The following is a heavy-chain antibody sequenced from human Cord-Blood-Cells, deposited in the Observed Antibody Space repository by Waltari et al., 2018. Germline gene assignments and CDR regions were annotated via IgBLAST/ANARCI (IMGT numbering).Heavy chain of an antibody. Sequence: QVQLQQWGAGLLKPSETLSLTCAVYGGSFSGYSWSWIRQPPGTGLEWIGGINHSGSTNYNPSLKSRVTISVDTSKNQFSLKLSSVTAADTAVYYCARARRPPRILEFDPWGQGTLVTVSS. CDR2: INHSGST. J-gene: IGHJ5*02. CDR1: GGSFSGYS. CDR3: ARARRPPRILEFDP. D-gene: IGHD2-15*01. V-gene: IGHV4-34*01.